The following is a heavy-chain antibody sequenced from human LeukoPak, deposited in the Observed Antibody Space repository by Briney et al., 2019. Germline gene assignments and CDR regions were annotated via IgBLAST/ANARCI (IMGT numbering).Heavy chain of an antibody. Sequence: GGSLRLSCAASGFTFSSYSMNWVRQAPGKGLEWVSAINGSGGSTYYADSVKGRFTISRDNSKNTLYLQMNSLRAEDTAVYYCAKVRITIFGVVDAFDIWGQGTMVTVSS. V-gene: IGHV3-23*01. CDR3: AKVRITIFGVVDAFDI. D-gene: IGHD3-3*01. CDR1: GFTFSSYS. CDR2: INGSGGST. J-gene: IGHJ3*02.